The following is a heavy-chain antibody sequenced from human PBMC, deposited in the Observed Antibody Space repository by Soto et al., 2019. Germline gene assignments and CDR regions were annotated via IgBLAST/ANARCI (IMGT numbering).Heavy chain of an antibody. Sequence: PGGSLRLSCAASGFTLSSYWMHWVRQVPGKGLVWVSRISGDERSTAYADSVKGRFTISRDNAKNTMYLQMNSLRAEDTAVYYCARAQYYVGSVYTYYDYWGQGALVTVSS. CDR3: ARAQYYVGSVYTYYDY. CDR2: ISGDERST. J-gene: IGHJ4*02. CDR1: GFTLSSYW. D-gene: IGHD3-22*01. V-gene: IGHV3-74*01.